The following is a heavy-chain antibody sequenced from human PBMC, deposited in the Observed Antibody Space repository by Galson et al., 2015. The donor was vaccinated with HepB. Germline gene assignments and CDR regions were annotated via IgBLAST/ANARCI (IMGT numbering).Heavy chain of an antibody. D-gene: IGHD3-3*01. CDR3: ATFLEWLPMEGYYYYYVDV. V-gene: IGHV3-23*01. Sequence: SLRLSCAASGFTFSSYAMSWVRQAPGKGLEWVSAISSSGGRTYYADSVKGRFTISRDSSKNTLYLQMNSLRAEDTAVYYCATFLEWLPMEGYYYYYVDVWGKGTTVTVSS. CDR2: ISSSGGRT. CDR1: GFTFSSYA. J-gene: IGHJ6*03.